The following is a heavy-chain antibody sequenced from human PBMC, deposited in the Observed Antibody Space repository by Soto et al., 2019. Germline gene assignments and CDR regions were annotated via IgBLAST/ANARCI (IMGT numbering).Heavy chain of an antibody. CDR3: ARELDYDFWSGSYYYYYMDV. Sequence: SQALSLTCAISGDSVSSNSAAWNWIRQSPSRSLEWLGRTYYRSKWYNDYAVSVKSRITINPDTSKNQFSLQLNSVTPEDTAVYYCARELDYDFWSGSYYYYYMDVWGKGTTVTVSS. V-gene: IGHV6-1*01. CDR2: TYYRSKWYN. J-gene: IGHJ6*03. D-gene: IGHD3-3*01. CDR1: GDSVSSNSAA.